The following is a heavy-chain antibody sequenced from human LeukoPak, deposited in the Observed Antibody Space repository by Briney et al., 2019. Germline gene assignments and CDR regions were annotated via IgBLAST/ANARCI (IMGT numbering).Heavy chain of an antibody. CDR3: ASSMYYYDGSPHAFDI. CDR1: GGTFSSYA. D-gene: IGHD3-22*01. J-gene: IGHJ3*02. V-gene: IGHV1-69*13. Sequence: GASVKVSCKASGGTFSSYAISWVRQAPGQGLEWMGGIIPIFGTANYAQKFQGRVTITADESTSTAYMELSSLRSEDTAVYYCASSMYYYDGSPHAFDIWGQGTMVTVSS. CDR2: IIPIFGTA.